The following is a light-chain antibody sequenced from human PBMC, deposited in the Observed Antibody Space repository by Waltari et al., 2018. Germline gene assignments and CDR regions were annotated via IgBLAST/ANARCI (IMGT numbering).Light chain of an antibody. CDR1: QGISSY. CDR3: QQRNSYPQIT. CDR2: AAS. Sequence: DIQLTQSPSFLSASVGARVTITCRASQGISSYLAWYQQKPGKATKLLIYAASTLQSGVPSRFSGSGSGTECTLTISSLQPEDFATYYYQQRNSYPQITFGQGTRLEIK. V-gene: IGKV1-9*01. J-gene: IGKJ5*01.